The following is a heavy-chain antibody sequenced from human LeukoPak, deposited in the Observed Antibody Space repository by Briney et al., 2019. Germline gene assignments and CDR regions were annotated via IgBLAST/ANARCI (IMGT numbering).Heavy chain of an antibody. CDR3: ARVAQQLAVDY. V-gene: IGHV4-30-2*01. Sequence: SETLSLTCTVSGGSISSGGYYWSWIRQPPGKGLEWIGYIYHSGSTYYNPSLKSRVTISVDRSKNQFSLKLSSVTAADTAVYYCARVAQQLAVDYWGQGTLVTVSS. D-gene: IGHD6-6*01. J-gene: IGHJ4*02. CDR1: GGSISSGGYY. CDR2: IYHSGST.